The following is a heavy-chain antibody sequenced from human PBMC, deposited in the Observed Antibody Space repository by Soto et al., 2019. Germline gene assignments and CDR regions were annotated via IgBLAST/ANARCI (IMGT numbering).Heavy chain of an antibody. J-gene: IGHJ5*01. CDR3: STRAYDTNGYYRFDP. Sequence: SETLSLTCAVYGGSFSGHSWTWIRQSPGKGLEWIGDINHSGRVNYSPSLKSRVTISLDTSKNQFSLTLSAVTAADTARYYCSTRAYDTNGYYRFDPWGQGTLVTVSS. CDR2: INHSGRV. D-gene: IGHD3-22*01. CDR1: GGSFSGHS. V-gene: IGHV4-34*01.